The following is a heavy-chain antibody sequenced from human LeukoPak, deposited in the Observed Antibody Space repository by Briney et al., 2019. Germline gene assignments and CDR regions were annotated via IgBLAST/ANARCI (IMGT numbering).Heavy chain of an antibody. CDR2: IKQGGSDK. Sequence: PGGSLRLSCEVSGFTLSNRWRTWLRQPPGRGLDGVATIKQGGSDKFYVDSVKGRFTISGDNAKNSLYLQMNSLRAEDTAVYYCARDPFDLWGQGTLVTVSS. V-gene: IGHV3-7*01. J-gene: IGHJ5*02. CDR3: ARDPFDL. CDR1: GFTLSNRW.